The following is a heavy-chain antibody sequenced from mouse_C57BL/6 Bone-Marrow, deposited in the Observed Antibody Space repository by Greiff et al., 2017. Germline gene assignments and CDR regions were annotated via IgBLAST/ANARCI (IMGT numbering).Heavy chain of an antibody. CDR1: GYAFSSYW. CDR2: IYPGDGDT. D-gene: IGHD1-2*01. J-gene: IGHJ2*01. Sequence: QVQLQQSGAELVKPGASVKISCKASGYAFSSYWMNWVKQRPGKGLEWIGQIYPGDGDTNYNGKFKGKATLTADKSSSTAYMQLSSLTSEDSAVYFCARPFHYYGYFDYWGQGTTLTGSS. CDR3: ARPFHYYGYFDY. V-gene: IGHV1-80*01.